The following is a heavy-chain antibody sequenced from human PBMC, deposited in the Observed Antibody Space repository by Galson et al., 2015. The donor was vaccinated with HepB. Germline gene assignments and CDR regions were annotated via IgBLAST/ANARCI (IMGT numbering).Heavy chain of an antibody. V-gene: IGHV1-46*01. J-gene: IGHJ4*02. CDR3: ARGSYYYDSSGYYPTYFDY. CDR1: GYTFTSYY. Sequence: SVKVSCKASGYTFTSYYMHWVRQAPGQGLEWMGIINPSGGSTSYAQKFQGRVTMTRDTSTSTVYMELSSLRSEDTAVYYCARGSYYYDSSGYYPTYFDYWGQGTLVTVSS. D-gene: IGHD3-22*01. CDR2: INPSGGST.